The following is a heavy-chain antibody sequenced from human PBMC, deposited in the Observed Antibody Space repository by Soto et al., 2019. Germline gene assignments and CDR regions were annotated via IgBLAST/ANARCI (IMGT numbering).Heavy chain of an antibody. CDR2: INPYSGGA. CDR3: ARVIRGAYYNSPLDT. J-gene: IGHJ5*02. Sequence: ASVKVSCKASGYTFTGYFMHWVRQAPGQGLEWMGWINPYSGGADYAQSFQGRVTMTRDTSISTVYMELSRLRFDDTAVYYCARVIRGAYYNSPLDTWGQGTVVTV. CDR1: GYTFTGYF. D-gene: IGHD3-10*01. V-gene: IGHV1-2*02.